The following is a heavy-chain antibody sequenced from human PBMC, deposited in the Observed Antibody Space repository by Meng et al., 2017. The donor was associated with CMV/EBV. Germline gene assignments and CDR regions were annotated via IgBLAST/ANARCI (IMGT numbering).Heavy chain of an antibody. Sequence: GSLRLSCTVSGYSISSVYYWGWIRQPPGKGLEWIGSIYHSGSTYYNPSLKSRVTISVDTSKNQFSLKLSSVTAADTAVYYCARDRWVSSWGYYYGMDVWGQGTTVTVSS. CDR3: ARDRWVSSWGYYYGMDV. CDR1: GYSISSVYY. D-gene: IGHD6-13*01. J-gene: IGHJ6*02. V-gene: IGHV4-38-2*02. CDR2: IYHSGST.